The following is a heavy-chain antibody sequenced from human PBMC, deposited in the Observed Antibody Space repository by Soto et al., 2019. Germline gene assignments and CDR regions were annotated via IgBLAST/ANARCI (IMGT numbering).Heavy chain of an antibody. D-gene: IGHD1-26*01. CDR2: INHSGST. Sequence: PSETLSLTCAVYGGSFSGYYWSWIRQPPGKGLEWIGEINHSGSTNYNPSFKSRVTISVDTSKNQFSLKLSSVTAADTAVYYCARVREPLTGGPWFDPWGQGTLVTVSS. J-gene: IGHJ5*02. CDR3: ARVREPLTGGPWFDP. CDR1: GGSFSGYY. V-gene: IGHV4-34*01.